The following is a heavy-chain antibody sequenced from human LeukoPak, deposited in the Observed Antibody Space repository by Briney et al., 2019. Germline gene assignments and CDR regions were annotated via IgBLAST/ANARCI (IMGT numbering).Heavy chain of an antibody. Sequence: GGSLRLSCAASGFTFSSYAMSWVRQAPGKGLEWVSYIRTKAYDETTEYAASVTGRFTMSRDDSNSIAYLQMNSLKAEDTAFYYCTRAIRLSGDAFDIWGQGTMVTVSS. V-gene: IGHV3-49*04. CDR2: IRTKAYDETT. CDR1: GFTFSSYA. J-gene: IGHJ3*02. CDR3: TRAIRLSGDAFDI. D-gene: IGHD3-10*01.